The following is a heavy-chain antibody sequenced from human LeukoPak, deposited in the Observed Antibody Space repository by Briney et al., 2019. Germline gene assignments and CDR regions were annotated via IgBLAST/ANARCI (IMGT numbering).Heavy chain of an antibody. CDR3: AKAYVDSSGWYDGDY. CDR2: ISGSGGST. J-gene: IGHJ4*02. D-gene: IGHD6-19*01. V-gene: IGHV3-23*01. CDR1: GFTFSSYA. Sequence: RSGGSLRLSCAASGFTFSSYAMSWVRQAPEKGLEWVSAISGSGGSTYYADSVKGRFTISRDNSMNTLYLQMNSLRAEDTAVYYCAKAYVDSSGWYDGDYRGQGTLVTVSS.